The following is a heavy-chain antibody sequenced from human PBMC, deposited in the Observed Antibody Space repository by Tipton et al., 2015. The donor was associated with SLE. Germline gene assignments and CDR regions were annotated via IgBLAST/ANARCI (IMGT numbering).Heavy chain of an antibody. CDR2: IRADGSNK. Sequence: SLRLSCASSGFSFSTYSMHWVRQAPGKGLAWVAFIRADGSNKDYADSVKGRFAISRDNSKNTLYLQMNRLRVEDTAVYYCAGGTGAYFDHWGQGTLVTVSS. CDR3: AGGTGAYFDH. D-gene: IGHD3-16*01. J-gene: IGHJ4*02. V-gene: IGHV3-30*02. CDR1: GFSFSTYS.